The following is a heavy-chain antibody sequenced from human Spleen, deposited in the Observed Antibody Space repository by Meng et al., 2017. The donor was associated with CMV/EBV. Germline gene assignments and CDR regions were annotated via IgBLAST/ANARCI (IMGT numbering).Heavy chain of an antibody. CDR3: ARVEAGLYEAFDI. Sequence: GGSLRLSCAASGFSVSSNDMSWVRQAPGKGLEWVSVAYVGDTTYYADSVKGRFTISRDISKNTVYLQMNIVRAEDTAVYFCARVEAGLYEAFDIWGQGTMVTVS. CDR1: GFSVSSND. J-gene: IGHJ3*02. CDR2: AYVGDTT. V-gene: IGHV3-66*02. D-gene: IGHD2-15*01.